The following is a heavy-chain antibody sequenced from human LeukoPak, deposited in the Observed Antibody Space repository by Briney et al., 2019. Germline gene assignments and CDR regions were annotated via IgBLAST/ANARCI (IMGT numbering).Heavy chain of an antibody. CDR3: ARVSGASGEDDAFDR. D-gene: IGHD4-17*01. Sequence: GASVKVSCKASGYTFTGYYAHWLRQAPGQGLEWMGWVNPNSGASNWTHKFKGRVTMTGDTSVSTGSMELTSLRSDDTATYYCARVSGASGEDDAFDRRGEGTMVTVSS. V-gene: IGHV1-2*02. CDR2: VNPNSGAS. J-gene: IGHJ3*02. CDR1: GYTFTGYY.